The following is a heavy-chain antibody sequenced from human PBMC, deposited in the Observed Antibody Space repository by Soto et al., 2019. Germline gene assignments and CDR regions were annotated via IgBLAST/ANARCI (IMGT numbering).Heavy chain of an antibody. Sequence: SETLSLTCAVYGGSFSGYYWSWIRQPPGKGLEWIGEINHSGSTNYNPSLKSRVTISVDTSKNQFSLKLSSVTAADTAVYYCARISGSSPDYWGQGTLVTVSS. CDR2: INHSGST. V-gene: IGHV4-34*01. J-gene: IGHJ4*02. CDR1: GGSFSGYY. D-gene: IGHD6-13*01. CDR3: ARISGSSPDY.